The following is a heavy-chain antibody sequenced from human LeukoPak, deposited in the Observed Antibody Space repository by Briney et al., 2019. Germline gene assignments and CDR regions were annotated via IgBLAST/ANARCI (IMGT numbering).Heavy chain of an antibody. J-gene: IGHJ3*02. CDR3: ARALYCIGGSCYGDTFDI. CDR1: GFTFSSYG. CDR2: IYSGGST. V-gene: IGHV3-66*01. Sequence: PGGSLRLSCAASGFTFSSYGMSWVRQAPGKGLEWVSVIYSGGSTYYADSVKGRFIISRDNSKNTLYLQMNSLRAEDTAVYYCARALYCIGGSCYGDTFDIWGQGTMVTVSS. D-gene: IGHD2-15*01.